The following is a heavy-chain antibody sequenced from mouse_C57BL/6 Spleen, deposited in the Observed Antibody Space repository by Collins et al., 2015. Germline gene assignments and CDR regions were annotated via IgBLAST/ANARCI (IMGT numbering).Heavy chain of an antibody. Sequence: EVQLQQSGAELVRPGSSVKMSCKTSGYTFTSYGINWVKQRPGQGLEWIGYIYIGNGYTEYNGKFKGKATLTSDTSSSTAYMQLSSLTSEDSAIYFCAIYYYGSRRRYFDVWGTGTTVTVSS. J-gene: IGHJ1*03. CDR1: GYTFTSYG. D-gene: IGHD1-1*01. CDR2: IYIGNGYT. CDR3: AIYYYGSRRRYFDV. V-gene: IGHV1-58*01.